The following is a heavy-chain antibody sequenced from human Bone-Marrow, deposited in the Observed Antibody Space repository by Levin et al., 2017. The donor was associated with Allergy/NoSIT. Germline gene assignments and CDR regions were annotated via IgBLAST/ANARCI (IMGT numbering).Heavy chain of an antibody. CDR2: IYTSGFT. J-gene: IGHJ6*03. Sequence: SETLSPTCTVPGGSISSGSYYWSWIRQPAGKGLEWIGRIYTSGFTDYNPSLESRVTISTVTSKNQFSLNLRSVAAADTAVYYCARENNRGAHYYFYYMDVWGKGTRVTVSS. D-gene: IGHD1-26*01. CDR3: ARENNRGAHYYFYYMDV. V-gene: IGHV4-61*02. CDR1: GGSISSGSYY.